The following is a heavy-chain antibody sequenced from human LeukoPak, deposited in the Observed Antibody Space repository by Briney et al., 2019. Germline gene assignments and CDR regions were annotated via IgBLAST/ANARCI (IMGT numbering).Heavy chain of an antibody. CDR3: ARVPIFGTAN. D-gene: IGHD3-16*01. V-gene: IGHV4-61*02. CDR1: GGSISSGSYY. J-gene: IGHJ4*02. CDR2: IYTSGST. Sequence: SETLSLTCTVSGGSISSGSYYWSWIRQPAGKGLEWIGRIYTSGSTNYNPSLKSRVTISVDTSKNQFSLKLSSVTAADTAVYYCARVPIFGTANWGQGTLVTVSS.